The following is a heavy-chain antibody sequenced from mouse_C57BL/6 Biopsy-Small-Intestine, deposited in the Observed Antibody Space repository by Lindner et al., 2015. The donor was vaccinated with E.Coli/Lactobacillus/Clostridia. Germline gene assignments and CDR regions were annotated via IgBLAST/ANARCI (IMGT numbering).Heavy chain of an antibody. D-gene: IGHD2-3*01. CDR2: ISSGGDYT. V-gene: IGHV5-6*01. J-gene: IGHJ3*01. CDR1: GFTFSNYG. Sequence: VQLQESGGDLVKPGGSLKLSCAASGFTFSNYGMSWVRQTPDKRLEWVATISSGGDYTYYPDSVKGRFTISRDSAKNTLFLQMTSLRSEDTAMYYCSRRSYDGYFFAYWGQGTLVTVSA. CDR3: SRRSYDGYFFAY.